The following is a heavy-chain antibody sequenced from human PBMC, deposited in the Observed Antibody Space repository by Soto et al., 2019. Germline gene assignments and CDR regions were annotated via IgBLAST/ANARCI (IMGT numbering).Heavy chain of an antibody. CDR2: IYHSGST. CDR3: ARREYATSPLDP. D-gene: IGHD2-2*01. J-gene: IGHJ5*02. V-gene: IGHV4-38-2*01. CDR1: GYSISSGYY. Sequence: SETLSLTCAVSGYSISSGYYWGWIRQPPGKGLEWIGSIYHSGSTYYSPSLKSRVNISVDRSKNQFSLKLSSVTAADTAVYYCARREYATSPLDPWGQGTLVTVSS.